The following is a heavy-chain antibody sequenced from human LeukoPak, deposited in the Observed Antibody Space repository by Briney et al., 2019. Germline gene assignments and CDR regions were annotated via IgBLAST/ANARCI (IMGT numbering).Heavy chain of an antibody. V-gene: IGHV3-53*01. CDR2: IYSGGIT. CDR3: ARVRAEYGDYPDY. D-gene: IGHD4-17*01. Sequence: GGSLRLSCAASVFTLSSNYMSWVRQAPGKGLEWVSVIYSGGITYYADSVKGRFTISRDNSKNTLYLQMNSLRAEDTAVYYCARVRAEYGDYPDYWGQGTLVTVSS. J-gene: IGHJ4*02. CDR1: VFTLSSNY.